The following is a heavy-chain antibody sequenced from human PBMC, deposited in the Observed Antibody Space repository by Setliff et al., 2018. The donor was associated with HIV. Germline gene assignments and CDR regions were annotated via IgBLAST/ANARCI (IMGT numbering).Heavy chain of an antibody. CDR1: GGSINSGGYY. Sequence: SETLSLTCTVSGGSINSGGYYWTWIRQRPGKGLEWIGYIYYSGSSYYNPSLKSRVTISVDTSEKQFSLKLSSVTAADTAVYYCARARGLLPYYYLDVWGKGTTVTVSS. D-gene: IGHD3-10*01. CDR2: IYYSGSS. V-gene: IGHV4-31*03. CDR3: ARARGLLPYYYLDV. J-gene: IGHJ6*03.